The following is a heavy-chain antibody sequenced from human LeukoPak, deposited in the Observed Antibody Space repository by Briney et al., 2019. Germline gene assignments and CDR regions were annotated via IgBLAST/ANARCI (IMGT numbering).Heavy chain of an antibody. CDR1: GFTFSSYE. CDR3: AKGKDSVAGATNDY. D-gene: IGHD6-19*01. CDR2: ISSSGSTI. V-gene: IGHV3-48*03. Sequence: PGGSLRLSCAASGFTFSSYEMNWVRQAPGKGLEWVSYISSSGSTIYYADSVKGRFTTSRDNAKNSLYLQMNSLRAEDTAVYYCAKGKDSVAGATNDYWGQGTLVTVSS. J-gene: IGHJ4*02.